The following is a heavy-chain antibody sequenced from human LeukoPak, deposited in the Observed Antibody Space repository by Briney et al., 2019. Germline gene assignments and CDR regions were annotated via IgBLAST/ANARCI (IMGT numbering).Heavy chain of an antibody. V-gene: IGHV1-18*01. D-gene: IGHD3-22*01. CDR3: ARDAILSYYSDGSAYHGFDF. CDR2: ISPYNGNT. J-gene: IGHJ4*02. Sequence: SVKVSCKASVYTFTNFGVSWVRQAPGQGLEWMGWISPYNGNTYSAQKFQGGVTTTTDTPTNTAYMDLRSLRSDDTAMYYCARDAILSYYSDGSAYHGFDFWGQGTLVTVSS. CDR1: VYTFTNFG.